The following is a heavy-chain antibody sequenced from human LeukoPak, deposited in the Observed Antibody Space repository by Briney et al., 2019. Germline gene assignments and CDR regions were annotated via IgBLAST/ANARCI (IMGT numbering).Heavy chain of an antibody. CDR3: ARNPPRYFN. V-gene: IGHV3-7*05. CDR2: IKRDGSEK. D-gene: IGHD1-26*01. J-gene: IGHJ4*02. CDR1: GFTFSNSW. Sequence: GGSLRLSCAASGFTFSNSWMGWVRQAPGKGLEWVANIKRDGSEKNFVDSVKGRFTISRDNAKNSLYLQMNSLRAEDTAVYYCARNPPRYFNWGQGTLVTVSS.